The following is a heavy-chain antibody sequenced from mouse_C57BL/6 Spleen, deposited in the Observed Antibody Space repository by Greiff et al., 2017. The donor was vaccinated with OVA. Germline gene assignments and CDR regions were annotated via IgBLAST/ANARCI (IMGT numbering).Heavy chain of an antibody. CDR3: ARSRGYSYFDY. V-gene: IGHV1-42*01. Sequence: VHVKQSGPELVKPGASVKISCKASGYSFTGYYMNWVKQSPEKSLEWIGEINPSTGGTTYNQKFKAKATLTVDKSSSTAYMQLKSLTSEDSAVYYCARSRGYSYFDYWGQGTTLTVSS. CDR1: GYSFTGYY. CDR2: INPSTGGT. J-gene: IGHJ2*01. D-gene: IGHD2-3*01.